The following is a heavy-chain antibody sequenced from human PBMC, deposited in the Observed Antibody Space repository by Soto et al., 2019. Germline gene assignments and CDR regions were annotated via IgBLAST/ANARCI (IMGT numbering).Heavy chain of an antibody. Sequence: SETLSLTCTVSGGSISSYYWSWILQPPWKGLEWIGYIYYSGSTNYNPSLKSRVAISVDTSKNQFSLKLSSVTAADTAVYYCARETAGSRTTFSTPRVSWFDPWGQGTLVTVSS. D-gene: IGHD1-7*01. CDR3: ARETAGSRTTFSTPRVSWFDP. CDR2: IYYSGST. CDR1: GGSISSYY. V-gene: IGHV4-59*01. J-gene: IGHJ5*02.